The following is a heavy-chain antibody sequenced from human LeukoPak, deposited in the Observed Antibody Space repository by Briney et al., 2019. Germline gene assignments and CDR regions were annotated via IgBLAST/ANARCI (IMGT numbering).Heavy chain of an antibody. J-gene: IGHJ5*02. CDR1: GASISSHY. CDR2: IYNTGSA. Sequence: SETLSLTCNVSGASISSHYWNWIRQPAGKGLEWIGRIYNTGSANYNPSLKSRVTMSLDTSRNQISLKLTSVTAADTAVYYCARDVFFRAHNWFDPWGQGTLVTVSS. V-gene: IGHV4-4*07. CDR3: ARDVFFRAHNWFDP. D-gene: IGHD2/OR15-2a*01.